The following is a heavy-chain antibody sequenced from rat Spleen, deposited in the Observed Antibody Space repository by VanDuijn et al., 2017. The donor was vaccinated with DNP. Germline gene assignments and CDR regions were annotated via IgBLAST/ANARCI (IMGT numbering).Heavy chain of an antibody. D-gene: IGHD4-3*01. Sequence: EVKLVESGGGLVQPGRSLKLSCAASGFTFYVYWMGWVRQAPGRGLEWIGEINKDSSIRNYAPSLKDNFTISIDNAQHTLFLQMSKGGSEDTAIYYCVREKFGVDYWGQGVMVTVSS. V-gene: IGHV4-2*01. CDR1: GFTFYVYW. CDR3: VREKFGVDY. CDR2: INKDSSIR. J-gene: IGHJ2*01.